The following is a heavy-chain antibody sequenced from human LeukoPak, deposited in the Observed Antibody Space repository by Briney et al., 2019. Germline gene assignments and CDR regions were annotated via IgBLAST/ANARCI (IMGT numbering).Heavy chain of an antibody. CDR1: GFTFSNYE. J-gene: IGHJ4*02. CDR2: ISSSSSTI. CDR3: AREGSGIVGALDY. Sequence: GGSLRLSCTGSGFTFSNYEMNWVRQAPGKGLEWVSYISSSSSTIYYADSVKGRFTISRDNAKNSLYLQMNSLRAEDTAVYYCAREGSGIVGALDYWGQGTLVTVSS. D-gene: IGHD1-26*01. V-gene: IGHV3-48*01.